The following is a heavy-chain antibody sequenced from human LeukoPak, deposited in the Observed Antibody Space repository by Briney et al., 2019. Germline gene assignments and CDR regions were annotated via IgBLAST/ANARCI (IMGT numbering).Heavy chain of an antibody. D-gene: IGHD6-6*01. Sequence: SETLSLTCAVYGGSFSAYYWSWIRQPPGKGLEWIGEINHSGSTNYNPSLKSRVTISVDTSKNQFSLNLSSVTAADTAVYYCATLRGWYSSSSSHYWGQGTLVTVSS. CDR1: GGSFSAYY. J-gene: IGHJ4*02. V-gene: IGHV4-34*01. CDR2: INHSGST. CDR3: ATLRGWYSSSSSHY.